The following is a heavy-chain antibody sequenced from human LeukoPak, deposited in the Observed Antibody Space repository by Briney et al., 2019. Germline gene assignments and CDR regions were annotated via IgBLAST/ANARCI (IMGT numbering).Heavy chain of an antibody. Sequence: GASVKVSCKASGYTFTSYGISWVRQAPGQGLERMGWISAYNGNTNYAQKLQGRVTMTTDTSTSTAYMELRSLRSDDTAVYYCARAGEVSYDSSGYYYRWGQGTLVTVSS. CDR1: GYTFTSYG. J-gene: IGHJ4*02. CDR3: ARAGEVSYDSSGYYYR. CDR2: ISAYNGNT. V-gene: IGHV1-18*01. D-gene: IGHD3-22*01.